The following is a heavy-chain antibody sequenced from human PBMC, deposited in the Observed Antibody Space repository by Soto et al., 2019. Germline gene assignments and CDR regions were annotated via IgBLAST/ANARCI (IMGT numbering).Heavy chain of an antibody. CDR3: ARDEGIAADAPPYYSTYYVRDV. V-gene: IGHV1-18*04. CDR1: GYTFTSYG. Sequence: QVQLVQSGAEVKKPGASVKVSCKASGYTFTSYGISWVRQAPGQGLEWMGWISAYNGNTNYAQKLQGRVTMTTDTPTSTAYMELRSWRSDDRAVYNCARDEGIAADAPPYYSTYYVRDVGAQGTTATVSS. D-gene: IGHD6-13*01. J-gene: IGHJ6*02. CDR2: ISAYNGNT.